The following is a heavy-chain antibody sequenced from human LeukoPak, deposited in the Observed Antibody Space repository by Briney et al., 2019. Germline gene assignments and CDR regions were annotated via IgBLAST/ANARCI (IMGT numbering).Heavy chain of an antibody. CDR3: ASHYDYGGNLDY. D-gene: IGHD4-23*01. CDR2: IYYSGST. J-gene: IGHJ4*02. Sequence: LETLSLTCTVSGGSISSSSYYWGWIRQPPGKGLAWIGSIYYSGSTYYNPSLKSRVTISVDTSKTQSSLKLSSVTAADPAVYYCASHYDYGGNLDYWGQGTLVTVSS. CDR1: GGSISSSSYY. V-gene: IGHV4-39*01.